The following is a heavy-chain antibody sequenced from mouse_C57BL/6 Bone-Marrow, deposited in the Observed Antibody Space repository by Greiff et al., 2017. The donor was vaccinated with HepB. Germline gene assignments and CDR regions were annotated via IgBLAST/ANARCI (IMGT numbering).Heavy chain of an antibody. Sequence: DVQLQESGPGLAKPSQTLSLTCSVTGYSITSDYWSWIRKFPGNKLEYMGYISYSGSTYYNPSLKSRISITRDTSKNQYYLQLNSVTTEDTATYYCARWSYHFDYWGQGTTLTVSS. J-gene: IGHJ2*01. CDR2: ISYSGST. D-gene: IGHD1-1*01. CDR1: GYSITSDY. V-gene: IGHV3-8*01. CDR3: ARWSYHFDY.